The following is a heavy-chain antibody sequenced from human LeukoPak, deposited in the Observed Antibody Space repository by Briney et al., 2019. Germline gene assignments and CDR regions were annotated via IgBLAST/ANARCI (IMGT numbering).Heavy chain of an antibody. CDR1: GGTFSSYA. Sequence: GASVKVSCKASGGTFSSYAISWVRQAPGQGLEWMGGIIPIFGTANYAQKFQGRVTITADESTSTAYMELSSLRSEDTAVYYCARGEDIVVVPAGKNYYYYYMDVWGKGTTVTVSS. CDR3: ARGEDIVVVPAGKNYYYYYMDV. V-gene: IGHV1-69*13. CDR2: IIPIFGTA. J-gene: IGHJ6*03. D-gene: IGHD2-2*01.